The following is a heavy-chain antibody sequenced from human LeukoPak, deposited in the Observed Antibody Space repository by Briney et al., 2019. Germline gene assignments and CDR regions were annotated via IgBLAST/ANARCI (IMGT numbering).Heavy chain of an antibody. D-gene: IGHD3-22*01. CDR1: GGPISSYY. CDR2: IYYSGST. CDR3: ARPKGYDSSAFDY. J-gene: IGHJ4*02. Sequence: SETLSLNCTVSGGPISSYYWGWIRQPPGKGLEWIGSIYYSGSTYYNPSLKSRVTISVDTSKNQFSLKLSSVTAADTAVYYCARPKGYDSSAFDYWGQGTLVTVSS. V-gene: IGHV4-39*01.